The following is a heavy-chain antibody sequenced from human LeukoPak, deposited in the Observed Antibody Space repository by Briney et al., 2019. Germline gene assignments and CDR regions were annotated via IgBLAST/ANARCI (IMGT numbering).Heavy chain of an antibody. D-gene: IGHD3-22*01. J-gene: IGHJ4*02. CDR3: ARGDSSPYYYFDY. CDR2: INPNSGDT. V-gene: IGHV1-2*02. Sequence: ASVKVSCKASGYSFTGYYLHWVRQAPGQGLEWMGWINPNSGDTNYAQKFQGRVTMTRDTSISAAYMELSRLRSDDTAVFYCARGDSSPYYYFDYWGQGTLVTVSS. CDR1: GYSFTGYY.